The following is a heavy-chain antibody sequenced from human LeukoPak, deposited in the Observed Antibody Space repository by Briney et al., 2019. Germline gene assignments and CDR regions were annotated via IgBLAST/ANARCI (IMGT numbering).Heavy chain of an antibody. J-gene: IGHJ6*03. V-gene: IGHV3-7*01. CDR1: GFTASLYW. CDR2: IKHDGSDK. D-gene: IGHD6-13*01. CDR3: ARLSVYSSTWLAYYMDV. Sequence: GGSLRLSCAASGFTASLYWLTWVRQARGKGLEYVANIKHDGSDKQYVDSVEGRFTISRDNAKNSVYLQMSSLRAEDTAAYYCARLSVYSSTWLAYYMDVWGKGTTVTVSS.